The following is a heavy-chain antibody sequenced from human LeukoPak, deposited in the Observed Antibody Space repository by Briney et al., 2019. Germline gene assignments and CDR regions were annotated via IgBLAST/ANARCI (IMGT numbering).Heavy chain of an antibody. CDR1: GDTVSSNSAA. Sequence: SQTLSLTCAISGDTVSSNSAAWTWIRQSPSRGLEWLGRTYFRSKWYTDYAESVKGRISINPDTSKNQFSLQLNSVNPEGTAVYYCANFYLDNWSQGSLVTVSS. CDR2: TYFRSKWYT. V-gene: IGHV6-1*01. CDR3: ANFYLDN. D-gene: IGHD2/OR15-2a*01. J-gene: IGHJ4*02.